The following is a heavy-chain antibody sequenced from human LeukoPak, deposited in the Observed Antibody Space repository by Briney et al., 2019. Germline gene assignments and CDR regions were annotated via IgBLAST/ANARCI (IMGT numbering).Heavy chain of an antibody. CDR1: GFTFSSYW. V-gene: IGHV3-74*01. CDR2: INSDGSST. CDR3: ARGTGSYYSLGY. D-gene: IGHD1-26*01. Sequence: PGGSLRLSCAASGFTFSSYWMHWVRQAPGKGLVWVSRINSDGSSTSYADSVKGRFTISRDNAKNMLYLQMDSLRAEDTAMYYCARGTGSYYSLGYWGQGTLVTVSS. J-gene: IGHJ4*02.